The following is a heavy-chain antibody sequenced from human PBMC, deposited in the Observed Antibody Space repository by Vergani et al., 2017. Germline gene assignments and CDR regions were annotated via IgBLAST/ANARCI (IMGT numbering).Heavy chain of an antibody. D-gene: IGHD5-12*01. J-gene: IGHJ4*02. V-gene: IGHV3-23*04. CDR3: TKGSRGYTGYFFDY. CDR1: GFSFPGYA. CDR2: VSGSSATP. Sequence: EVQMVESGGGLVKPGGSLRLSCVASGFSFPGYAMSWVRQAPGKGLEWVSSVSGSSATPYYADSVKGRFIISRDNSKNTLHLQMNSLRADDTAVYYCTKGSRGYTGYFFDYWGQGTLATVSS.